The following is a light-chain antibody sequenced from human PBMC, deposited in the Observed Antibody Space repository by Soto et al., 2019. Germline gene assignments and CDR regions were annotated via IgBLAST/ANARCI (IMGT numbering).Light chain of an antibody. J-gene: IGLJ3*02. CDR1: SSDVGSYNL. CDR3: CSYAGSTTWV. CDR2: EGT. Sequence: QSALTQPASVSGSPGQSITISCTGTSSDVGSYNLVSWYQQHPDKAPKLVIYEGTKRPSGVSNRFSGSKSGNTASLTISGLQAEDEADYYCCSYAGSTTWVFGGATKVTVL. V-gene: IGLV2-23*01.